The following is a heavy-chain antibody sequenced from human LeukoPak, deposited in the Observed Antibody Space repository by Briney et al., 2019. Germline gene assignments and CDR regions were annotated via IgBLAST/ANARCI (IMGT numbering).Heavy chain of an antibody. Sequence: PGGSLRLSCVASGFTFSSYGMHWVRQAPGKGLEWVAVIWYDGSNKYYADSVKGRFTISRDNSKNTLYLQMNSLSAEDTAVYYCAKVGRVVVAATDSATDAFDIWGQGTMVTVST. CDR1: GFTFSSYG. J-gene: IGHJ3*02. CDR3: AKVGRVVVAATDSATDAFDI. CDR2: IWYDGSNK. D-gene: IGHD2-15*01. V-gene: IGHV3-33*06.